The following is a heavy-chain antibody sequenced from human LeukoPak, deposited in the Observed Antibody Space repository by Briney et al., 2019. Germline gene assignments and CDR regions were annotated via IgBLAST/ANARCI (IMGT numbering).Heavy chain of an antibody. J-gene: IGHJ5*02. V-gene: IGHV1-2*02. CDR1: GYTFTGYY. Sequence: GASVKVSCKASGYTFTGYYMHWVRQAPGQGLEWMGWINPNSGGTNYAQKFQGRVIMTRDMSTSTVYMELSSLRSEDTAVYYCAREAVTIFALVRTQTTKRPHRFDPWGQGTLVTVSS. CDR3: AREAVTIFALVRTQTTKRPHRFDP. CDR2: INPNSGGT. D-gene: IGHD3-3*01.